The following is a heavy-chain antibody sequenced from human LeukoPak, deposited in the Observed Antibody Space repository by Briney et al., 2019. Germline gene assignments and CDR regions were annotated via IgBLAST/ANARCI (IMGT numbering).Heavy chain of an antibody. D-gene: IGHD2-15*01. Sequence: GGSLRLSCAASGFTFSSSAMSWVRQAPEKGLEWVSAISNNGGYTYYADSVQGRFTISRDNAKSTLCLQMNSLRAEDTAVYYCAKQLGYCSDGSCYFPYWGQGTLVTVSS. CDR3: AKQLGYCSDGSCYFPY. V-gene: IGHV3-23*01. CDR1: GFTFSSSA. J-gene: IGHJ4*02. CDR2: ISNNGGYT.